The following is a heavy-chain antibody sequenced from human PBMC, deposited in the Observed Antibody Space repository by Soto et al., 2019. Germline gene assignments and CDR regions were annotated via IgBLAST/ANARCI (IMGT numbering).Heavy chain of an antibody. CDR1: GFTFSDYY. V-gene: IGHV3-11*01. CDR3: ARDRYYYYMDV. Sequence: GGSLRLSCAASGFTFSDYYMSWIRQAPGKGLEWVSYISSSGSTIYYADSVKGRFTISRDNAKNSLYLQMNSLRAEDTAVCYCARDRYYYYMDVWGKGTTVTVSS. J-gene: IGHJ6*03. CDR2: ISSSGSTI.